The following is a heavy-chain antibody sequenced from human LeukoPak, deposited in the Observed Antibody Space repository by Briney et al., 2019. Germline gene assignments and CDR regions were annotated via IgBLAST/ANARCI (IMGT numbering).Heavy chain of an antibody. V-gene: IGHV3-30*04. D-gene: IGHD3-22*01. J-gene: IGHJ3*02. CDR3: ARDRPYYYDSSGYSPDAFDI. CDR1: GFTFSSYA. Sequence: GRSLRLSCAASGFTFSSYAVHWVRQAPGKGLEWVAVISYDGSNKYYADSVKGRFTISRDNSKNTLYLQMNSLRAEDTAVYYCARDRPYYYDSSGYSPDAFDIWGQGTMVTVSS. CDR2: ISYDGSNK.